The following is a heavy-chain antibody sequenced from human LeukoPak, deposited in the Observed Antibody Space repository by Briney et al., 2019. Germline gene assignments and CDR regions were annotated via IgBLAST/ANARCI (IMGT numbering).Heavy chain of an antibody. D-gene: IGHD3-22*01. CDR2: ISWNSGSI. CDR3: AKDGSPYYYDSSGYYWTFYFDY. J-gene: IGHJ4*02. CDR1: GFTFDDYA. Sequence: PGGSLRLSCAASGFTFDDYAMHWARQAPGKGLEWVSCISWNSGSIGYADSVKGRFTISRDNAKNSLYLQMNSLRAEDTALYYCAKDGSPYYYDSSGYYWTFYFDYWGQGTLVTVSS. V-gene: IGHV3-9*01.